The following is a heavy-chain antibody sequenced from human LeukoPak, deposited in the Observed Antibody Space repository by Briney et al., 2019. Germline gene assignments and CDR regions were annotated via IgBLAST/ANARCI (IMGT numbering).Heavy chain of an antibody. Sequence: ASVKVSCKASGYTFTSYGISWVRQAPGQGLEWMGWISAYNGNTNYAQKLQGRVTMTTDTSTSTAYMELSSLRSDDTAMYYCARDQVITFGGVIARFDYWRQGTLVTVSS. CDR3: ARDQVITFGGVIARFDY. D-gene: IGHD3-16*02. J-gene: IGHJ4*02. CDR2: ISAYNGNT. V-gene: IGHV1-18*01. CDR1: GYTFTSYG.